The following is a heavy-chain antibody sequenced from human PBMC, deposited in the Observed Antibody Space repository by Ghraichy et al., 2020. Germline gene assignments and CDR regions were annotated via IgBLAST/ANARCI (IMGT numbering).Heavy chain of an antibody. Sequence: SETLSLTCAVYGGSFSGYYWSWIRQPPGKGLEWIGEINHSGSTNYNPSLKSRVTISVDTSKNQFSLKLSSVTAAATAVDYCARGRRYYYGSGSYYRYNYFDYWGQGTLVTVSS. D-gene: IGHD3-10*01. CDR2: INHSGST. CDR3: ARGRRYYYGSGSYYRYNYFDY. V-gene: IGHV4-34*01. J-gene: IGHJ4*02. CDR1: GGSFSGYY.